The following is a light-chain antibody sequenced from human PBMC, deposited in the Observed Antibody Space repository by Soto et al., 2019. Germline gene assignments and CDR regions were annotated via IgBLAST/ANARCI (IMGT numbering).Light chain of an antibody. Sequence: IQMTQSPSTLSASVGDRVTITCRASQSISSWLAWYQRKPGKAPKLLIYKASSLESGVPSRFSGSGSGTEFTLTISSLQPDDFATYYCQQYNSYRTFGQGTKVDIK. CDR2: KAS. CDR1: QSISSW. V-gene: IGKV1-5*03. J-gene: IGKJ1*01. CDR3: QQYNSYRT.